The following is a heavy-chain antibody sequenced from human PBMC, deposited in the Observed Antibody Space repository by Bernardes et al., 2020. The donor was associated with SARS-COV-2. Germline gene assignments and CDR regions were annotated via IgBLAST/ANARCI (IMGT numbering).Heavy chain of an antibody. CDR2: IYYSGST. J-gene: IGHJ4*02. V-gene: IGHV4-39*01. CDR3: ARGGSRATWIQLWFSPPFDR. Sequence: SETLSLTCTVSGGSISSSSYYWGWIRQPPGKGLEWIGSIYYSGSTYYNPSLKSRVTISVDTSKNQFSLKLSSVTAADTAVYYCARGGSRATWIQLWFSPPFDRWGQGTLVTVSS. CDR1: GGSISSSSYY. D-gene: IGHD5-18*01.